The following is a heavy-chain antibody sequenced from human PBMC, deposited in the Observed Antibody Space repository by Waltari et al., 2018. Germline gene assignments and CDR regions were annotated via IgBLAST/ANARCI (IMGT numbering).Heavy chain of an antibody. V-gene: IGHV4-38-2*01. CDR2: IYHSGST. Sequence: QVQLQESGPGLVKPSETLSLTCAVSGYSISSGYYWGWIRQPPGKGLEWIGSIYHSGSTYYNPSLKSRVTISVDTSKNQFSLKLSFVTAADTAVYYCARGSEHFDYWGQGTLVTVSS. J-gene: IGHJ4*02. CDR3: ARGSEHFDY. CDR1: GYSISSGYY.